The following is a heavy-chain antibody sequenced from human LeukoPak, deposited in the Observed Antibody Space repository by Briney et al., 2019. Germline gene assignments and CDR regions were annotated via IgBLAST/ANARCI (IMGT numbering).Heavy chain of an antibody. D-gene: IGHD6-13*01. Sequence: ASVKVSYKASGYTFTIYDINWVRQAPGQGLEWMGWMNPKSGNTGYAQKLQGRVTMNRNTSKSTAYMELSSVRSEDTAVYYCSRLESSSWAPLDYWGQGTRVTVSS. V-gene: IGHV1-8*01. CDR2: MNPKSGNT. CDR3: SRLESSSWAPLDY. J-gene: IGHJ4*02. CDR1: GYTFTIYD.